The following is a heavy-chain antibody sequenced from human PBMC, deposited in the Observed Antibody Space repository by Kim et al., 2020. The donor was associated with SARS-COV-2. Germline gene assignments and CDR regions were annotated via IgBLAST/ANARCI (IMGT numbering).Heavy chain of an antibody. J-gene: IGHJ4*02. V-gene: IGHV4-39*01. Sequence: TYSNPSLKSRVTISVDTSKNQFSLKLSSVTAADTAVYYCARTQGVAHFDYWGQGTLVTVSS. D-gene: IGHD3-10*01. CDR3: ARTQGVAHFDY. CDR2: T.